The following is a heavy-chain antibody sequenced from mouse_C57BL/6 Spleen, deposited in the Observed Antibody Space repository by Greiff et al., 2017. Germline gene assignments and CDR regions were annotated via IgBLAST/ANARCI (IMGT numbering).Heavy chain of an antibody. Sequence: EVKLMESGGGLVKPGGSLKLSCEASGFTFSSYSMSWVSQTPEKRLEWVATISGGGGNTYYPESVKGRFTISRDNAKNTLYLHMSSLRSEDTSLYYCARQRFFPFAYCSHGPPLTVSS. CDR3: ARQRFFPFAY. J-gene: IGHJ2*01. V-gene: IGHV5-9*01. CDR2: ISGGGGNT. CDR1: GFTFSSYS.